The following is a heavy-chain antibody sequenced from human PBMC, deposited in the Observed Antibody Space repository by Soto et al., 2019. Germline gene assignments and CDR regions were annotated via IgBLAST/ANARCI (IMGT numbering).Heavy chain of an antibody. J-gene: IGHJ6*02. CDR1: GGSISSYY. Sequence: SETLSLTCTVSGGSISSYYWSWIRQPPGKGLEWIGYIYYSGSTNYNPSLKSRVTISIDTSKSQFSLKLSSVTAADTAVYYCARGVGLLEWAGVPYYGMDVWGQGTTVTVSS. V-gene: IGHV4-59*01. D-gene: IGHD3-3*01. CDR2: IYYSGST. CDR3: ARGVGLLEWAGVPYYGMDV.